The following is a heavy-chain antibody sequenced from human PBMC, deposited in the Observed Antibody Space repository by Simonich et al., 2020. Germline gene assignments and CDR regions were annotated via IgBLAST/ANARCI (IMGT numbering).Heavy chain of an antibody. CDR1: GFTFDDYA. Sequence: EVQLVESGGGLVQPGRSLRLSCAASGFTFDDYAMHWVRQAPGKGLWCVSGIIEKSGRIGYADYVKGRFTISRDNAKNSLYLQMNSLRAEDTALYYCAKDGGYCTNGVCYYFDYWGQGTLVTVSS. D-gene: IGHD2-8*01. V-gene: IGHV3-9*01. CDR2: IIEKSGRI. J-gene: IGHJ4*02. CDR3: AKDGGYCTNGVCYYFDY.